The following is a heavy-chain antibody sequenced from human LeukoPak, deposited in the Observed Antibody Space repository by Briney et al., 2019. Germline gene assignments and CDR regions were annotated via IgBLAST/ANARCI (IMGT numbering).Heavy chain of an antibody. J-gene: IGHJ6*02. CDR1: GYTFTGYY. CDR2: INPNSGGT. V-gene: IGHV1-2*02. Sequence: GASVKVSCKASGYTFTGYYMHWVRQAPGQGLEWMGWINPNSGGTNYAQKFQGRVTMTRDTSISTAYMELSSLRSEDTAVYYCARLCYGMDVWGQGTTVTVSS. CDR3: ARLCYGMDV.